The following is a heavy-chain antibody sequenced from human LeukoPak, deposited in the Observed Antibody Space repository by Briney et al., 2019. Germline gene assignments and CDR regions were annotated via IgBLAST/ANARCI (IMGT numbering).Heavy chain of an antibody. D-gene: IGHD6-19*01. V-gene: IGHV4-59*12. CDR3: ARDRLYSSGWSGYYYYMDV. CDR1: GGSISTYY. CDR2: IYDSGST. Sequence: SETLSLTCTVSGGSISTYYWSWIRQPPGKGLERIGYIYDSGSTTYNPSLKSRVTISVDTSKNQFSLKLSSVTAADTAVYYCARDRLYSSGWSGYYYYMDVWGKGTTVTVSS. J-gene: IGHJ6*03.